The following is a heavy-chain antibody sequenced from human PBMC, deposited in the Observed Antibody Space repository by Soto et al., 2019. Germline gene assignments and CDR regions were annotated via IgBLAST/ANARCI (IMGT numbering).Heavy chain of an antibody. CDR3: ASRDPGTSVDY. J-gene: IGHJ4*02. Sequence: SETLSLTYAVSDATFTSNDWWSRVRQPPGRGLEWIGEIYRTGSTNYNPSLKSRVTISLDKSENQFSLKVTSLTAADTAVYYCASRDPGTSVDYWGQGTLVTVSS. CDR2: IYRTGST. CDR1: DATFTSNDW. D-gene: IGHD1-7*01. V-gene: IGHV4-4*02.